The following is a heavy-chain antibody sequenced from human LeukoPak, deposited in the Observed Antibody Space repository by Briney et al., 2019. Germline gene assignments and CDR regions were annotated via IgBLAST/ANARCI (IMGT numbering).Heavy chain of an antibody. Sequence: PSETLSLTCAVYGGSFSGYYWSWIRQPPGKGPEWIGEINHSGSTNYNPSLKSRVTISVDTSKNQFSLKLSSVTAADTAVYYCARGGLLWFGELLTTRPFDYWGQGTLVTVSS. CDR3: ARGGLLWFGELLTTRPFDY. CDR1: GGSFSGYY. D-gene: IGHD3-10*01. CDR2: INHSGST. J-gene: IGHJ4*02. V-gene: IGHV4-34*01.